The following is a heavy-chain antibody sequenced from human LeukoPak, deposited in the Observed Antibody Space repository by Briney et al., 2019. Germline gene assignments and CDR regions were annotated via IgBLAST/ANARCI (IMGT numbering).Heavy chain of an antibody. D-gene: IGHD2-2*01. J-gene: IGHJ5*02. CDR1: GGSISSYY. CDR3: ARVIVVVPAAIRWFDP. V-gene: IGHV4-59*01. CDR2: IYYSGST. Sequence: SETLSLTCTVSGGSISSYYWSWIRQPPGKGLEWIGYIYYSGSTNYNPSLKSRVTISVDTSKNQFSLKLSSVTAADTAVYYCARVIVVVPAAIRWFDPWGQETLVTVSS.